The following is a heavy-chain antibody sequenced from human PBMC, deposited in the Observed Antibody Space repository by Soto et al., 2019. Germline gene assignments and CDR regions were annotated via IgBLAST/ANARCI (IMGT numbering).Heavy chain of an antibody. V-gene: IGHV3-30-3*01. J-gene: IGHJ3*02. CDR1: GITFSSYT. D-gene: IGHD2-2*02. CDR3: PRDKDCSSTSCYNAFDI. CDR2: ISYDGGNK. Sequence: GGSLRLSCAASGITFSSYTMHWVRQAPGKGLGWVAVISYDGGNKYYTDSVKGRFTISRDNSKNTLYLQMNSLRAEDTAVYYCPRDKDCSSTSCYNAFDIWGQGTVVTVSS.